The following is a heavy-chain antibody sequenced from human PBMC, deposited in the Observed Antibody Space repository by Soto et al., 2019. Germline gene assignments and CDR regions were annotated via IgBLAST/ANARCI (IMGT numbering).Heavy chain of an antibody. J-gene: IGHJ5*02. Sequence: ASVKVSCKASGYTFTSYYMHWVRQAPGQGLEWMGIINPSGGSTSYAQKFQGRVTMTRDTSTSTVYMELSSLRSEDTAVYYCARDLGYCFSTSCHPSWFDPWGQGTLVTISS. D-gene: IGHD2-2*01. CDR1: GYTFTSYY. CDR2: INPSGGST. V-gene: IGHV1-46*01. CDR3: ARDLGYCFSTSCHPSWFDP.